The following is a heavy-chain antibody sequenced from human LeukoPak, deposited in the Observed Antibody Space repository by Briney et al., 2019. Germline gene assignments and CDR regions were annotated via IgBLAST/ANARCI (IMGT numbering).Heavy chain of an antibody. CDR1: GYTFTSYG. CDR3: ARATIYCSSTSCYAPGGMDV. V-gene: IGHV1-18*01. Sequence: ASVTVSCKASGYTFTSYGISWVRQAPGQGLEWMGWISAYNGNTNYAQKLQGRVTMTTDTSTSTAYMELRSLRSDDTAVYYCARATIYCSSTSCYAPGGMDVWGQGTTVTVSS. J-gene: IGHJ6*02. D-gene: IGHD2-2*01. CDR2: ISAYNGNT.